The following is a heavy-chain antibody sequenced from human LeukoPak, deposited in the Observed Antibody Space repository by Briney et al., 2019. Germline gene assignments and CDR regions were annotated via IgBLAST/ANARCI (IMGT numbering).Heavy chain of an antibody. V-gene: IGHV4-38-2*01. CDR2: IYHTGST. CDR1: GDSINSSLY. J-gene: IGHJ4*02. Sequence: KPSETLSLTCAVSGDSINSSLYWGCIRQPPGKGLEWIGSIYHTGSTYYNPSLRSRLTMSVDTSKNQFSLKLSSVTAADTAVYYCAKTRPTFDRSSGWYYHFDYWGRGTLVTVSS. D-gene: IGHD3-22*01. CDR3: AKTRPTFDRSSGWYYHFDY.